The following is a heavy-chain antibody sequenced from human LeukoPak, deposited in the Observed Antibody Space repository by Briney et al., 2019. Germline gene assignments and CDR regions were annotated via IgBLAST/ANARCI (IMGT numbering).Heavy chain of an antibody. CDR1: GGSINNYY. CDR2: FYASRTT. Sequence: PSETLSLTRIMSGGSINNYYWSWIRQPAGKGPEWIGRFYASRTTYYNPALNSRAAVSMDMSKNHFSLKLTSVTAADTAVYYCARSALSGFDIWGQGTMVTVSS. CDR3: ARSALSGFDI. D-gene: IGHD3-9*01. V-gene: IGHV4-4*07. J-gene: IGHJ3*02.